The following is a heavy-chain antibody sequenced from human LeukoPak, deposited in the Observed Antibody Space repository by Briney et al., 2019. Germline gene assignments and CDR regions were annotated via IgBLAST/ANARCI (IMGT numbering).Heavy chain of an antibody. CDR1: GGTFSSYA. CDR3: ARSPYYYDSSGYFEYCFDY. V-gene: IGHV1-69*05. CDR2: IIPIFGTA. Sequence: SVKASCKASGGTFSSYAISWVRQAPGQGLEWMGRIIPIFGTANYAQKFQGRVTITTDESTSTAYMELSSLRSEDTAVYYCARSPYYYDSSGYFEYCFDYWGQGTLVTVSS. J-gene: IGHJ4*02. D-gene: IGHD3-22*01.